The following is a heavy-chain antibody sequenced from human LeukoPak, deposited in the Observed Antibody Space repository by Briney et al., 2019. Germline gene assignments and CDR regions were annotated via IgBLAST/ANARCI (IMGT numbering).Heavy chain of an antibody. J-gene: IGHJ6*03. Sequence: PGGSLRLSCAASGFTFSSYAMHWVRQAPGKGLEWVAVISYDGSNKYYADSVKGRFTISRDNSKNTLYLQMNSLRAEDTAVYYCARGARGAYYGSGSYYNYYYMDVWGKGTTVTVSS. CDR3: ARGARGAYYGSGSYYNYYYMDV. CDR2: ISYDGSNK. CDR1: GFTFSSYA. D-gene: IGHD3-10*01. V-gene: IGHV3-30*01.